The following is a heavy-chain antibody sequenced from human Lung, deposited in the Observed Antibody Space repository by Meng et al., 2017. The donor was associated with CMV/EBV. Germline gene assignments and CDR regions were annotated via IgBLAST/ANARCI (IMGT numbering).Heavy chain of an antibody. J-gene: IGHJ5*02. CDR3: AREYCASTGCYKGGRFDP. V-gene: IGHV4-59*01. CDR2: FYYTGSA. D-gene: IGHD2-2*02. CDR1: GASISSFY. Sequence: LXCSVTGASISSFYWTWIRQSPGKGLEWIGYFYYTGSANYNPSLKSRVTISGDTSKNQFSLRLSSVTAADTAVYYCAREYCASTGCYKGGRFDPWGQGXLVTVSS.